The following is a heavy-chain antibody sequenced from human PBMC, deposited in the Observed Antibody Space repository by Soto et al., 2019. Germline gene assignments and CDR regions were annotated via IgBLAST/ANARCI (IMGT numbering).Heavy chain of an antibody. J-gene: IGHJ5*02. CDR1: GYTFTSYG. V-gene: IGHV1-18*04. CDR2: ISAYNGNT. D-gene: IGHD2-2*01. Sequence: ASVKVSCKASGYTFTSYGISWVRQAPGQGLEWMGWISAYNGNTNYAQKLQGRVTMTTDTSTSTAYMELRSLRSDDTAVYYCARTYVVVPAVINWFDPWGQGTLVTVSS. CDR3: ARTYVVVPAVINWFDP.